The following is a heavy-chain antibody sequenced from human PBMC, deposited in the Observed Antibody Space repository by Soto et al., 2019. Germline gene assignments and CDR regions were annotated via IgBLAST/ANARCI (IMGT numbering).Heavy chain of an antibody. J-gene: IGHJ4*02. CDR2: IIPIFGTA. Sequence: QVQLVQSGAEVKKPGSSVKVSCKASGGTFSSYAISWVRQAPGQGLEWMGGIIPIFGTANYAQKFQGRVTITADESTSTAYMELSSLRSEDTAVYYCARDYEDHSYCSGGSCYGGYWGQGTLVTVSS. CDR3: ARDYEDHSYCSGGSCYGGY. CDR1: GGTFSSYA. D-gene: IGHD2-15*01. V-gene: IGHV1-69*01.